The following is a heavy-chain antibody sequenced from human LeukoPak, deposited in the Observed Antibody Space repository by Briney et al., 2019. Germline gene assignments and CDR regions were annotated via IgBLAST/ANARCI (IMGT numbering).Heavy chain of an antibody. D-gene: IGHD1-26*01. J-gene: IGHJ4*02. CDR1: GGSISSYY. V-gene: IGHV4-59*01. CDR2: IYYSGST. Sequence: SETLSLTCTVSGGSISSYYWSWIRQPPGKGLEWIGYIYYSGSTNYNPSLKSRVTISVDTSKNQFSLKLSSMTAADTAVYYCARQVYYCGWELLRENYFDYWGQGTLVTVSS. CDR3: ARQVYYCGWELLRENYFDY.